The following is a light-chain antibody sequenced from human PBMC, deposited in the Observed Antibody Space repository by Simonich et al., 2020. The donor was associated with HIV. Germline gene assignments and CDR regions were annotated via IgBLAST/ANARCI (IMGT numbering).Light chain of an antibody. CDR3: QQYGSSPT. V-gene: IGKV3D-20*01. J-gene: IGKJ3*01. CDR1: QSVSSSY. CDR2: DAS. Sequence: EIVLTQSPGTLSLSPGERATLSCRASQSVSSSYLAWYQQKPGLAPRLLIYDASSRATGTPDRFRGSGSGTDFTLTISRLEPEDFAVYYCQQYGSSPTFGPGTKVDIK.